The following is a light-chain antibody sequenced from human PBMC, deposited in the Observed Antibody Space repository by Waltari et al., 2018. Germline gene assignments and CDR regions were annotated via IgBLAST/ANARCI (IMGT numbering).Light chain of an antibody. V-gene: IGLV1-44*01. CDR1: SSNIGSHS. CDR3: ALWDDSLNGVV. J-gene: IGLJ2*01. Sequence: QSVLTQPPSASGTPGQRVTISCSGSSSNIGSHSLNWYQQVTGPAPKPLIHSNNERPSGVPDRFSGSKSGTSGSLAISGLQSEDEADYYCALWDDSLNGVVFGGGTKLTVL. CDR2: SNN.